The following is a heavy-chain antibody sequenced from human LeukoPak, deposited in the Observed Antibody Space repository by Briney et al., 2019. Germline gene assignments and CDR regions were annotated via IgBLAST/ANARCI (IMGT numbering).Heavy chain of an antibody. D-gene: IGHD3-10*01. Sequence: GGSLRLSCEASGFTFSDYWMSWVRQAPGKGLEWVANIKQDGSEKYYVDSVEGRFTISRDNAQNSLYLQMNSLRAEDTAMYYCARDNYGLFDYWGQGTLVTVSS. J-gene: IGHJ4*02. CDR3: ARDNYGLFDY. CDR1: GFTFSDYW. CDR2: IKQDGSEK. V-gene: IGHV3-7*01.